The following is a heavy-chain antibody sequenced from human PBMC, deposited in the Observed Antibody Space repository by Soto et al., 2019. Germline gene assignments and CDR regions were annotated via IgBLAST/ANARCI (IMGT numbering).Heavy chain of an antibody. D-gene: IGHD3-10*01. CDR2: IYPDDSDT. V-gene: IGHV5-51*01. J-gene: IGHJ4*02. Sequence: GESLKISCKHSGFNFPTFWIAWVRQMPGKGLEWMGTIYPDDSDTRYSSSFQGQVTISADKSISTAYLQWSSLKASDTAIYYCALVVRGVTTEAHYFDYWGQGTLVTVSS. CDR1: GFNFPTFW. CDR3: ALVVRGVTTEAHYFDY.